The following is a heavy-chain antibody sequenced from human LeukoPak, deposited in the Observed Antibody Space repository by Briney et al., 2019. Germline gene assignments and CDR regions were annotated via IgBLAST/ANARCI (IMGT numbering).Heavy chain of an antibody. D-gene: IGHD6-13*01. CDR2: MTGSSGST. CDR1: GFTFKDYA. Sequence: GGSLRLSCAASGFTFKDYAMSWVRQAPGTGLEWVSSMTGSSGSTYYADSVKGRFTISRDNSKNILFLQMNSLRAEDTAVYYCARVIAAPWGQGTLVTVSS. CDR3: ARVIAAP. J-gene: IGHJ5*02. V-gene: IGHV3-23*01.